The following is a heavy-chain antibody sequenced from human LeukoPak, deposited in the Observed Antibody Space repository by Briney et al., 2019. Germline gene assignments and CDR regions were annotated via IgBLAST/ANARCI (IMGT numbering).Heavy chain of an antibody. V-gene: IGHV3-74*01. CDR1: GFTFSSYW. CDR3: ARGPNSNWSGLDF. Sequence: GGSLRLSCAASGFTFSSYWMNWVRQAPGKGLVWVSRIASDGSSTTYADSVKGRFSISRDNAKNTLYLQMNSLRDEDTAVYYCARGPNSNWSGLDFWGQGTLLTVSS. CDR2: IASDGSST. D-gene: IGHD6-6*01. J-gene: IGHJ4*02.